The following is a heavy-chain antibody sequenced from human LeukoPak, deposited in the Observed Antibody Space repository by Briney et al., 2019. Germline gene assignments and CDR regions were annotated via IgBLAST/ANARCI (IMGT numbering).Heavy chain of an antibody. D-gene: IGHD6-25*01. J-gene: IGHJ3*02. CDR3: APRIEADLWAFDI. Sequence: PGGSLRLSCAASGFTFSSYALNWVRQAPGKGLEWVSAISGSGGSTSYADSVKGRCTISRDNSKNTLFLQMNSLRAEDTAVYYCAPRIEADLWAFDIWGQGTMVTGSS. CDR1: GFTFSSYA. CDR2: ISGSGGST. V-gene: IGHV3-23*01.